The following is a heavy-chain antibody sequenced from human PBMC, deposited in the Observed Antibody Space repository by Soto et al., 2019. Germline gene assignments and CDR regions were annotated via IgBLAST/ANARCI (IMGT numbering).Heavy chain of an antibody. CDR2: IYHSGSN. V-gene: IGHV4-31*03. J-gene: IGHJ4*02. CDR3: ARISGTYYVPDY. D-gene: IGHD1-26*01. Sequence: QVQLQESGPRLVEASQTLSLTCTVSNASITSSGYYWSWVRQPPGKRLEWIGYIYHSGSNFYSPSLPSRLTMSVDTSKSQFSLTLRSVTAADTAVYHCARISGTYYVPDYWGQGTLVTVSS. CDR1: NASITSSGYY.